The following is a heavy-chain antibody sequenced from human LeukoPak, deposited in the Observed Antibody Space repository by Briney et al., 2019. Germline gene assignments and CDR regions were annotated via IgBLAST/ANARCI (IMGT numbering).Heavy chain of an antibody. CDR3: ARDGTMVRGKNWFDP. D-gene: IGHD3-10*01. V-gene: IGHV4-38-2*02. CDR2: IYHSGST. Sequence: NPSETLSLTCTVSGYSISSGYYWGWIRQPPGKGLEWIGSIYHSGSTYYNPSLKSRVTISVDTSKNQFSLKLSSVTAADTAVYYCARDGTMVRGKNWFDPWGQGTLVTVSS. CDR1: GYSISSGYY. J-gene: IGHJ5*02.